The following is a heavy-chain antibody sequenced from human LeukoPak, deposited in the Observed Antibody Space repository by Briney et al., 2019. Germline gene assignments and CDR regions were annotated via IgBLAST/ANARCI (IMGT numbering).Heavy chain of an antibody. J-gene: IGHJ4*02. V-gene: IGHV4-39*01. CDR3: ARHLIVMVRGVITDYFDY. CDR1: GGSISSSSYY. D-gene: IGHD3-10*01. Sequence: PSETLSLTCTVSGGSISSSSYYWGWIRQPPGKGLEWIGTIYYNGNTYHNPSLKSRVTISVDTSKNQFSLKLSSVTAADTAVYYCARHLIVMVRGVITDYFDYWGQGTLVSVSS. CDR2: IYYNGNT.